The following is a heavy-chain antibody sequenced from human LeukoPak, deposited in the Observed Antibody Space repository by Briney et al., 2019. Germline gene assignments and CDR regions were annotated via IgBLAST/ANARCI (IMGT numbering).Heavy chain of an antibody. Sequence: PSETPSLTCTVSGGSISSYYWSWIRQPPGKGLEWIGTIYHSGSTYYNPSLKSRVTISVDTSKNQFSLKLSSVTAADTAVYYCARDYVWGSYRYYFDYWGQGTLVTVSS. V-gene: IGHV4-59*04. CDR2: IYHSGST. J-gene: IGHJ4*02. CDR3: ARDYVWGSYRYYFDY. CDR1: GGSISSYY. D-gene: IGHD3-16*02.